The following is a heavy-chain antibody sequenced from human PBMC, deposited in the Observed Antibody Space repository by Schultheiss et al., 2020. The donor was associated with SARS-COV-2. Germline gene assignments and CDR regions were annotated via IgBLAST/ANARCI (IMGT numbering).Heavy chain of an antibody. CDR3: ARGAAGTDYYYYMDV. Sequence: SQTLSLTCSVSGGSVTSYIDYWNWVRQSPGNGLEWIGYMYQNGKTDYNPSFKSRVTISLNTSKNQLSLRLYSVTAADTAVYSCARGAAGTDYYYYMDVCGKGATVTVAS. CDR2: MYQNGKT. J-gene: IGHJ6*03. CDR1: GGSVTSYIDY. D-gene: IGHD6-13*01. V-gene: IGHV4-61*01.